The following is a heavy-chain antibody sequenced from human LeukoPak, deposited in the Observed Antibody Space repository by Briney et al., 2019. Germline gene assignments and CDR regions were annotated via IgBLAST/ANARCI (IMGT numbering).Heavy chain of an antibody. Sequence: GGSLRLSCAASGFTFSTYAMNWVRQAPGKGLEWVSGISGSGGSTWFADSVKGRFTISRDNSKNTLYLQMNRLRAEDTATYYCAKYRTGPPYGLDVWGQGTTVTVSS. J-gene: IGHJ6*02. D-gene: IGHD1-26*01. CDR1: GFTFSTYA. CDR2: ISGSGGST. V-gene: IGHV3-23*01. CDR3: AKYRTGPPYGLDV.